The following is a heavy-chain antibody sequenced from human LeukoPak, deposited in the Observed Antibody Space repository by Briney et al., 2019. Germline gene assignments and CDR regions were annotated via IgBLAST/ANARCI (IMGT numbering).Heavy chain of an antibody. V-gene: IGHV4-39*07. CDR2: IYSRGST. D-gene: IGHD5-18*01. CDR3: ARVDTAMVGWFDP. J-gene: IGHJ5*02. Sequence: PSETLSLTCIVSGGSISSSNYYWGWICQSPRKGLEWTGSIYSRGSTYYNPSLKSRVTISVDPSKNQFSLKLSSVTAADTAVDYCARVDTAMVGWFDPWGQGTLVTVSS. CDR1: GGSISSSNYY.